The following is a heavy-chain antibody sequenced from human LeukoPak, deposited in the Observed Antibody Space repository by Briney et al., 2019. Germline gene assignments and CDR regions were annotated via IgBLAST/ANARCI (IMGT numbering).Heavy chain of an antibody. CDR1: GLPLRVFY. CDR3: ARGNSAWYHFDY. D-gene: IGHD6-19*01. J-gene: IGHJ4*02. V-gene: IGHV3-11*04. CDR2: IRSSGSTI. Sequence: GGTLRLPCGASGLPLRVFYQRGISGASGKGLEWISCIRSSGSTIYYADSVKGRFTISRDNARNSLYLQMNSLRAEDTAIYYCARGNSAWYHFDYWGQGTLVTVSS.